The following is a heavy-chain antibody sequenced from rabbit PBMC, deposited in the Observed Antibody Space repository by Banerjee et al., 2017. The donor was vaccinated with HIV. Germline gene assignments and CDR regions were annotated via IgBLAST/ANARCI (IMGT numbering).Heavy chain of an antibody. J-gene: IGHJ3*01. Sequence: QEQLKETGGGLVQPGGSLTLSCKASGFDFSSYYMSWVRQAPGKGLEWIGYIDPILGVTYYASWVNGRFTISKTSSTTVTLQMTSLTAADTATYFCARDLAGVTGWNFGLWGQGTLVTVS. V-gene: IGHV1S45*01. CDR1: GFDFSSYYM. CDR2: IDPILGVT. D-gene: IGHD4-1*01. CDR3: ARDLAGVTGWNFGL.